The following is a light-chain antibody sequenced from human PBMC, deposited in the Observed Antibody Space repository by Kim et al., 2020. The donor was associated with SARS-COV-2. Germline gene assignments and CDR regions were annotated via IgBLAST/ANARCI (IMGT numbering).Light chain of an antibody. CDR1: SSDVGGYNY. J-gene: IGLJ1*01. V-gene: IGLV2-8*01. CDR3: SSYAGSSNFV. Sequence: GQSVTISCTGTSSDVGGYNYVSWYQQHPGKAPKLMIAEVSKRPSGVPDRFSGSKSGNTASLSVCGLQAEDEADYYCSSYAGSSNFVFGTGTKVTVL. CDR2: EVS.